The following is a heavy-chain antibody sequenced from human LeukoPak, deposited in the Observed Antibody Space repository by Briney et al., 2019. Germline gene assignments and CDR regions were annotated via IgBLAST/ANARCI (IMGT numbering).Heavy chain of an antibody. D-gene: IGHD3-22*01. Sequence: GGSLRLSCAASGFTFDNYRMSWVRQAPGKGLEWVSTVNADGGNTYYADSVKGRFTISRDNAKNSLYLQMNSLRAEDTAVYYCARVPGLILSPDYWGQGTLVTVSS. V-gene: IGHV3-23*01. CDR2: VNADGGNT. CDR3: ARVPGLILSPDY. CDR1: GFTFDNYR. J-gene: IGHJ4*02.